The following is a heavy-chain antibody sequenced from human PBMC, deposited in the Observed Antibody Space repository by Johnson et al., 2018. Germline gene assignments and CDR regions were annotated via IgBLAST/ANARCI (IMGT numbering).Heavy chain of an antibody. CDR1: GFTFSNYA. CDR3: AKGGIAVAGPMDV. V-gene: IGHV3-23*04. D-gene: IGHD6-19*01. J-gene: IGHJ6*02. Sequence: VQLVESGGGLVQXGGSLRLXCAASGFTFSNYAMTWVRQAPGKGLEWVSAISGSGGRTYYADSVKGRFTISRDNSKNTLYLQMNTLRAEDTAVHYWAKGGIAVAGPMDVWGQGTTVTVSS. CDR2: ISGSGGRT.